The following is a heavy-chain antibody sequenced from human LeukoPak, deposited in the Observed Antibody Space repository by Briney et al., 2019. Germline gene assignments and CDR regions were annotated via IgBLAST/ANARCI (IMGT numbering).Heavy chain of an antibody. V-gene: IGHV3-66*02. CDR1: GFTVSSNY. CDR3: ARDYVGDV. CDR2: IYRGGAI. Sequence: PGGPLRLSCAASGFTVSSNYMSWVRQAPGKGLEWVAVIYRGGAIFYADSVKGRFTISRDSSKNTLDLQMNSLRAEDTAVYYCARDYVGDVWGKGTTVTVSS. J-gene: IGHJ6*04. D-gene: IGHD3-16*01.